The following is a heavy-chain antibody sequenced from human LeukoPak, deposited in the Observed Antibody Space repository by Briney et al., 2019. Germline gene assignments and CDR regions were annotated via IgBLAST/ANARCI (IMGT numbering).Heavy chain of an antibody. Sequence: PGGSLRLSCVVSGFTFSGHWMSWVRQAPGKGLEWVANKYQDGSEKYYVDSVKGRFTISRDNAKNSLDLQMNSLRAEDTAVYYCARNYDWGQGTLVTVSS. J-gene: IGHJ4*02. CDR2: KYQDGSEK. CDR1: GFTFSGHW. CDR3: ARNYD. V-gene: IGHV3-7*04. D-gene: IGHD3-16*01.